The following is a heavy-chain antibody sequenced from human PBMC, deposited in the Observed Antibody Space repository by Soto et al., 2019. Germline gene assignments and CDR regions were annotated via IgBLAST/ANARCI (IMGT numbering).Heavy chain of an antibody. CDR3: ASGGAGSGPLTWELPDD. V-gene: IGHV1-45*02. D-gene: IGHD1-26*01. CDR1: GNTFTYRY. CDR2: ITPFNGDV. J-gene: IGHJ4*02. Sequence: QMQLVQSGAEVEKPGSSVTVSCKALGNTFTYRYLHWVRQAPGQALEWMGWITPFNGDVRYAHKFQGRVTIARNSSINTAYLRMSSLRSEDTAMYYCASGGAGSGPLTWELPDDWGQGTLVTVSS.